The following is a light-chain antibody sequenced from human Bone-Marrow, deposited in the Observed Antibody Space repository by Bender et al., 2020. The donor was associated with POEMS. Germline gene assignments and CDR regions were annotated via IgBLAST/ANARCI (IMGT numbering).Light chain of an antibody. CDR2: INN. CDR1: SSNIGTNP. CDR3: AAWDDSLSGVV. Sequence: QSVLTQPPSASGTPGQRVTISCSGSSSNIGTNPVNWYQQLPGTAPKLLIYINNQRPSGVPDRFSGSKSGTSASLAISGLQSEDEADYYCAAWDDSLSGVVFGGGTQLTVL. V-gene: IGLV1-44*01. J-gene: IGLJ2*01.